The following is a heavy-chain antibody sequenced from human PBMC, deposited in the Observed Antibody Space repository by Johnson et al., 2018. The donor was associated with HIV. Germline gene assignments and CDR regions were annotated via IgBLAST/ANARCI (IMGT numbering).Heavy chain of an antibody. V-gene: IGHV3-74*02. CDR3: ARASVVVPFYAFDI. D-gene: IGHD2-21*01. CDR1: GFTFSSYW. Sequence: VQLVESGGGVVQPGRSLRLSCAASGFTFSSYWMHWVRQAPGKGLVWVSRINSDGSSTSYADSVKGRFTISRDNAKNTLYLQMNSLRAEDTAVYYCARASVVVPFYAFDIWGQGTMVTVSS. CDR2: INSDGSST. J-gene: IGHJ3*02.